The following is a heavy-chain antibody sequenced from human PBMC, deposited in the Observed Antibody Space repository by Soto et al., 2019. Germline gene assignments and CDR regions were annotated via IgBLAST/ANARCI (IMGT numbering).Heavy chain of an antibody. D-gene: IGHD3-10*01. J-gene: IGHJ4*02. Sequence: GGSLRLSCETPGFIFSMYWMHWVRQVPGKGPQWVARITDDGSTTYYAASVEGRFTISRDNAKNALYLQMTSLRADDTAVYYCTRGHRPTSIGTGAFWGQGTMVTVST. CDR3: TRGHRPTSIGTGAF. V-gene: IGHV3-74*01. CDR1: GFIFSMYW. CDR2: ITDDGSTT.